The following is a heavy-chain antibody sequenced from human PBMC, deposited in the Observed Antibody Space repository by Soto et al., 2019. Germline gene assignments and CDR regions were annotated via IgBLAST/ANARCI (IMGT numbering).Heavy chain of an antibody. CDR1: GGSISSYY. D-gene: IGHD3-3*01. CDR3: ARRGGYDFWSGYYGYFDL. Sequence: SSETLSLTCTVSGGSISSYYWSWIRQPPGKGLEWIGYIYYSGSTNYNPSLKSRVTISVDTSKNQFSLKLSSVTAADTAVYYCARRGGYDFWSGYYGYFDLWGRGTLVTVSS. V-gene: IGHV4-59*01. J-gene: IGHJ2*01. CDR2: IYYSGST.